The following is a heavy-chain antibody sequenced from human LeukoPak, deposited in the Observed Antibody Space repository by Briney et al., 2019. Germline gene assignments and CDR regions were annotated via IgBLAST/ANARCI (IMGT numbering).Heavy chain of an antibody. Sequence: GGSLRLSCAASGFTFSSYAMSWVRQAPGKGLEWVSAISGSGGSTYYADSVKGRFTISRDNSKNTLYLQMNSLRAEDTAVYYCAKVNYYDSSGPTDYWGQGTLVTVSS. CDR2: ISGSGGST. CDR1: GFTFSSYA. D-gene: IGHD3-22*01. V-gene: IGHV3-23*01. CDR3: AKVNYYDSSGPTDY. J-gene: IGHJ4*02.